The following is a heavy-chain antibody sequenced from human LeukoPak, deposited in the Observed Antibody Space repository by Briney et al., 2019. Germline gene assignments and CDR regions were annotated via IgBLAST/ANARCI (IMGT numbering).Heavy chain of an antibody. J-gene: IGHJ5*02. CDR3: ARDLTADILTGYYRNWFDP. D-gene: IGHD3-9*01. CDR2: ISGSGGST. V-gene: IGHV3-23*01. Sequence: AGGSLRLSCAASGFTFSNYAMNWVRQAPGKGLEVVSGISGSGGSTYYADSVKGRFTVSRDNSKNTLYLQMNSLRAEDTAVYYCARDLTADILTGYYRNWFDPWGQGTLVTVSS. CDR1: GFTFSNYA.